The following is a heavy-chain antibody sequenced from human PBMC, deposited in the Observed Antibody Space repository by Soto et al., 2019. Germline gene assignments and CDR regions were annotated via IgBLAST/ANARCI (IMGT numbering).Heavy chain of an antibody. D-gene: IGHD4-4*01. CDR3: ARHHSESWVWFDP. V-gene: IGHV5-51*01. CDR1: GYSFTSYW. Sequence: LKISCKGSGYSFTSYWIGWVRQMPGKGLEWMGIIYPGDSDTRYSPSFQGQVTISADKSISTAYLQWSSLKASDTAMYYCARHHSESWVWFDPWGQGTLVTVSS. J-gene: IGHJ5*02. CDR2: IYPGDSDT.